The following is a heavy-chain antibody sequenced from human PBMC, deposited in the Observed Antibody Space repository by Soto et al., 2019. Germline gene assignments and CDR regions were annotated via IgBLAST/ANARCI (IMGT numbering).Heavy chain of an antibody. V-gene: IGHV3-9*02. CDR3: VKDMKWGGMTTIHYFDS. Sequence: EVQLVESGGGLVQPGRSLRLSCVASGFITDDYAMHWVRQAPGKGLEWVSGISSNSATINYADSVKGRFTISRDNAKNSLFLQMNSLRPEDTAFYYCVKDMKWGGMTTIHYFDSWGQGTLVTVSS. CDR2: ISSNSATI. J-gene: IGHJ4*02. CDR1: GFITDDYA. D-gene: IGHD4-17*01.